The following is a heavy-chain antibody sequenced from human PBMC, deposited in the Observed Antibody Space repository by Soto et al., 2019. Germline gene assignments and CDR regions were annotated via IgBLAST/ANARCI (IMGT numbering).Heavy chain of an antibody. D-gene: IGHD6-19*01. J-gene: IGHJ6*02. CDR3: AREDSNGWSGESLDV. V-gene: IGHV4-34*01. CDR2: LDQSGGT. CDR1: GDSLRGQS. Sequence: LSLTCAVVGDSLRGQSWNWIRQSPGKGLEWIGELDQSGGTNYNPSLKSRAIISDDTSKNQFSLTLTSVTAADTAVYYCAREDSNGWSGESLDVWGQGTTVTVSS.